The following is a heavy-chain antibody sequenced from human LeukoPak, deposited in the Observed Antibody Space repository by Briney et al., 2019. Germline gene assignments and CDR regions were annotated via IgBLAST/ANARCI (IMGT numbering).Heavy chain of an antibody. D-gene: IGHD3-22*01. Sequence: SVKVSCKASGGTFSSYAISWVRQAPGQGLEWMGGIIPIFATANYAQKFQGGVTITADESTSTAYMELSSLRSEDTAVYYCARGPITTRSHFDYWGQGTLVTVSS. CDR3: ARGPITTRSHFDY. J-gene: IGHJ4*02. CDR2: IIPIFATA. CDR1: GGTFSSYA. V-gene: IGHV1-69*13.